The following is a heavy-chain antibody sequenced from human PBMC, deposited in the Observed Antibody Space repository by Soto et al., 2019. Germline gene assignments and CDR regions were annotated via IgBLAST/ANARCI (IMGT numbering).Heavy chain of an antibody. J-gene: IGHJ3*02. CDR1: GFTFSSYD. D-gene: IGHD2-15*01. CDR3: ARGPTEYCSGGSCDRDGAFDI. CDR2: IGTAGDT. Sequence: EVQLVESGGGLVQPGGSLRLSCAASGFTFSSYDMHWVRQATGKGLEWVSAIGTAGDTYYPGSVKGRFTISRENAKNSLYLQMNSLRAGDTAVYYCARGPTEYCSGGSCDRDGAFDIWGQGTMVTVSS. V-gene: IGHV3-13*01.